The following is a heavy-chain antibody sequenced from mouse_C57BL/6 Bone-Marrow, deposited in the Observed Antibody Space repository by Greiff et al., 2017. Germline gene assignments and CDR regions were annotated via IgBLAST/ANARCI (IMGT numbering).Heavy chain of an antibody. V-gene: IGHV1-55*01. CDR2: IYPGSGST. J-gene: IGHJ3*01. Sequence: QVQLQQPGAELVKPGASGRMSCRASGYTFTSSWITWVKQRPGQGLEWIGDIYPGSGSTNYNRKFKSKATLTVDTSSSTAYMQLSSLTSEDSAVYYCARLHYDGFAYWGQGTLVTVSA. CDR3: ARLHYDGFAY. CDR1: GYTFTSSW. D-gene: IGHD1-2*01.